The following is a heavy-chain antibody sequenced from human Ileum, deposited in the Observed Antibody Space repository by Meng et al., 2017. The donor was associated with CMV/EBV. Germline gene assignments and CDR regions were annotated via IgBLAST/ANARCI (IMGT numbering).Heavy chain of an antibody. CDR3: ARDPGYCSSTSCYGDYYYGMDV. CDR1: GFTFSSYW. J-gene: IGHJ6*02. V-gene: IGHV3-74*01. D-gene: IGHD2-2*01. Sequence: GGSLRLSCAASGFTFSSYWMHWVRQAPGKGLVWVSRINSDGSSTSYADSVKGRFTISRDNAKNTLYLQMSSLRAEDTAVYYCARDPGYCSSTSCYGDYYYGMDVWGQGTTVTVSS. CDR2: INSDGSST.